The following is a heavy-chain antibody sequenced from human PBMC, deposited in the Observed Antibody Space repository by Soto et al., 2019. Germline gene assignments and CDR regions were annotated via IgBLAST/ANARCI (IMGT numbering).Heavy chain of an antibody. CDR3: ARVVIVPAARGHYNYFYMDV. CDR1: GGYISGYY. Sequence: SETLSLTCTVSGGYISGYYWSWIRQPPGKGLEWIGYIYSGGSPNYNPSLKGRAAISVDTPENQTSLRLSSVTAADTAVYYCARVVIVPAARGHYNYFYMDVWGKGTTVTVSS. V-gene: IGHV4-59*08. D-gene: IGHD2-2*01. J-gene: IGHJ6*03. CDR2: IYSGGSP.